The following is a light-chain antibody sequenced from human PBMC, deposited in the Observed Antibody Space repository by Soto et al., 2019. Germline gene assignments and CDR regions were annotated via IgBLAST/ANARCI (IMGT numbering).Light chain of an antibody. J-gene: IGLJ2*01. CDR1: SSDVGGYNF. CDR2: DVS. CDR3: SSYTSSNTVV. Sequence: QAVLTQPASVSGSPGQSITISCTGTSSDVGGYNFVSWYQHHPGTAPKLMIYDVSNRPSGVSNRFSGSKSGNTASLTISGLQPEDEADYYCSSYTSSNTVVFGGGTKLTVL. V-gene: IGLV2-14*03.